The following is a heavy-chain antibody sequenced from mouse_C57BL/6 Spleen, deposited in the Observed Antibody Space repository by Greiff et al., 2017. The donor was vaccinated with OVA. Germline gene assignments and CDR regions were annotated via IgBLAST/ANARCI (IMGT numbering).Heavy chain of an antibody. Sequence: VQLQQSGPELVKPGASVKISCKASGYAFSSSWMNWVKQRPGKGLEWIGRIYPGDGDTNYNGKFKGKATLTADKSSSTAYMQLSSLTSEDSAVYFCARGDLTYYSFYAMDYWGQGTSVTVSS. CDR3: ARGDLTYYSFYAMDY. CDR2: IYPGDGDT. V-gene: IGHV1-82*01. J-gene: IGHJ4*01. D-gene: IGHD2-12*01. CDR1: GYAFSSSW.